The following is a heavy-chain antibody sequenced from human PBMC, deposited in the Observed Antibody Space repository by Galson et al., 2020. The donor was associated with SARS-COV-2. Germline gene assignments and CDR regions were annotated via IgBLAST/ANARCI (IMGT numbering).Heavy chain of an antibody. CDR2: IDHSGNT. CDR3: ARGIEPEWGSSWPLY. J-gene: IGHJ4*02. D-gene: IGHD6-13*01. CDR1: GGSFSGYY. Sequence: SETLSLTCDVYGGSFSGYYWTWIRQPPGKGLEWIGEIDHSGNTNYIPSLKSRVTISVDTSNNQFSLKLNSVTAADTAVYYCARGIEPEWGSSWPLYWGQGTLVTVSS. V-gene: IGHV4-34*01.